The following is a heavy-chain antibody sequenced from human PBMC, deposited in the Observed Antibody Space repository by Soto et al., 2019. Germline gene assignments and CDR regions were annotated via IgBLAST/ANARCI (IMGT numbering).Heavy chain of an antibody. CDR1: GVTFSSYA. CDR3: AKEWKLFSDPPDALDI. D-gene: IGHD1-1*01. V-gene: IGHV3-23*01. J-gene: IGHJ3*02. CDR2: ISGSGGST. Sequence: WGSLRLSCAASGVTFSSYAMSWVRQAPGKGLEWVSAISGSGGSTYYADSVKGRFTISRDNSKNTLYLQMNSLRAEDTAVYYCAKEWKLFSDPPDALDIWGQGTMVNVAS.